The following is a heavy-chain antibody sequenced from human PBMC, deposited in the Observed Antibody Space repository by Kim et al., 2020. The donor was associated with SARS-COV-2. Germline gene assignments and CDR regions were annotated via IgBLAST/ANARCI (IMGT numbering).Heavy chain of an antibody. Sequence: GGSLRLSCAASGFTFSSYAMSWVRQAPGKGLEWVSVIYSGGSSTYYEDSVKGRFTISRDNSKNTLYLQMNSLRAEDTAVYYCATGGATADFDYWGQGTLVTVSS. V-gene: IGHV3-23*03. CDR2: IYSGGSST. J-gene: IGHJ4*02. D-gene: IGHD5-12*01. CDR1: GFTFSSYA. CDR3: ATGGATADFDY.